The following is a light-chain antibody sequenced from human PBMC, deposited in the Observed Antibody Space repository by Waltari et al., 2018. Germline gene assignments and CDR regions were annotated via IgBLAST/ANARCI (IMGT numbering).Light chain of an antibody. CDR1: QSVSNNY. Sequence: EIVLTQSPGTLSLSPGERATLSCRASQSVSNNYLAWYQQKPGQAPRSLIYGASSRATGIPDRFSGRGSGTDFTLTISRLEPEDFAVYYCQEYGSSRSFGQGTKVEIK. CDR3: QEYGSSRS. V-gene: IGKV3-20*01. CDR2: GAS. J-gene: IGKJ1*01.